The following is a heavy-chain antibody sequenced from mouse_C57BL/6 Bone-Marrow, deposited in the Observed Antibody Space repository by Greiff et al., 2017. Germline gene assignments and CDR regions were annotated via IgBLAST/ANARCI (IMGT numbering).Heavy chain of an antibody. Sequence: QVQLQQSGAELVKPGASVKLSCKASGYTFTSYWMPWVKLRPGQGLEWIGMIHPNSGSTNYNEKFKSKATLTVDKSSSTAYMQLRSLTSEDSAFYYCARRELGQDYWGQGTTLTVSS. CDR1: GYTFTSYW. J-gene: IGHJ2*01. D-gene: IGHD4-1*01. CDR3: ARRELGQDY. V-gene: IGHV1-64*01. CDR2: IHPNSGST.